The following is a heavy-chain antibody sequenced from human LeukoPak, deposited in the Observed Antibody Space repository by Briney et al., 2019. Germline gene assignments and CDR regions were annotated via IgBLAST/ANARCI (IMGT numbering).Heavy chain of an antibody. CDR2: ISWNSGSI. D-gene: IGHD3-22*01. CDR3: AKGSVVITSAPHY. CDR1: GFTFDDYA. Sequence: GGSLRLSCAASGFTFDDYAMHWVRQAPGKGLEWDSGISWNSGSIGYADSVKGRFTISRDNAKNSLYPQMNSLRAEDTALYYCAKGSVVITSAPHYWGQGTLVTVSS. J-gene: IGHJ4*02. V-gene: IGHV3-9*01.